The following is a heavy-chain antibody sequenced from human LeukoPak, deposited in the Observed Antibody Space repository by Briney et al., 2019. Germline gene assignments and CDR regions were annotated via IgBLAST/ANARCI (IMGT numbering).Heavy chain of an antibody. CDR3: ARDRGDIVVVPAAISTKYYYYYMEV. Sequence: GGSLRLSCAASGFTFSSYWMSWVRQAPGKGLEWVANINQDGNEKYYVDSVKGRFTISRDNAKNSLYLQMNSLRAEDTAVYYCARDRGDIVVVPAAISTKYYYYYMEVWGKGTTVTVSS. J-gene: IGHJ6*03. D-gene: IGHD2-2*01. CDR1: GFTFSSYW. CDR2: INQDGNEK. V-gene: IGHV3-7*01.